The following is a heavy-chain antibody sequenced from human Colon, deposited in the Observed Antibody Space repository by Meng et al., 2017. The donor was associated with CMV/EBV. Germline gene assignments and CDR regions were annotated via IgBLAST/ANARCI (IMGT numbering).Heavy chain of an antibody. D-gene: IGHD5-12*01. J-gene: IGHJ4*02. Sequence: SLRCDVYGGSFSGYRWSWIRQSPGKGLEWIGEINQSEDTNYNPSLKSRLIISLDTSKNQFSLKSTSVTAADTGVYYCARGRYSGYFDYWGQGTLVTVSS. CDR2: INQSEDT. CDR3: ARGRYSGYFDY. CDR1: GGSFSGYR. V-gene: IGHV4-34*01.